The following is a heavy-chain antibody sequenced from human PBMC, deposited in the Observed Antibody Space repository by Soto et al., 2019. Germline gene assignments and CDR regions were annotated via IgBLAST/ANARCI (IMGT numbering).Heavy chain of an antibody. CDR2: VSRGGST. D-gene: IGHD2-15*01. Sequence: GGSLRLSCAASGFTFTSYAMGWVRQAPGKGLECVSVVSRGGSTHYADSVTGRFIVSRDNSKNTVSLQMNSLRADDTAVYYCAKRRGAGGHFDYWGQGALVTVSS. CDR1: GFTFTSYA. V-gene: IGHV3-23*01. J-gene: IGHJ4*02. CDR3: AKRRGAGGHFDY.